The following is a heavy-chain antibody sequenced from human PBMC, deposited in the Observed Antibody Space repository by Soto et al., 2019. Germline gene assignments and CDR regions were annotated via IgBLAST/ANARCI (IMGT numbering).Heavy chain of an antibody. D-gene: IGHD3-16*01. CDR1: GGTFSSYA. V-gene: IGHV1-69*01. J-gene: IGHJ6*02. CDR3: ARAGGRPSRYYYYGMDV. Sequence: QVQLMQSGAEVKKPGSSVKVSCKASGGTFSSYAISWVRQAPGQGLEWMGGIIPIFGTANYAQKFQGRVTITADESTSTAYMELSSLRSEDTAVYYCARAGGRPSRYYYYGMDVWGQGTTVTVSS. CDR2: IIPIFGTA.